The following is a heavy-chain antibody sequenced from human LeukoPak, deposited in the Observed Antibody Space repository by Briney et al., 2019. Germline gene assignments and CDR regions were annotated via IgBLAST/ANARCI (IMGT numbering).Heavy chain of an antibody. V-gene: IGHV4-38-2*01. CDR1: GYPINNAYY. D-gene: IGHD6-13*01. J-gene: IGHJ3*01. CDR3: ARWAWQQLE. Sequence: SETLSLTCAVSGYPINNAYYWVWIRQPPGKGLEWIGSIYYSGSTYYNPSLKSRVTISVDTSKNQFSLKLSSVTAADTAVYYCARWAWQQLEWGQGTMVTVSS. CDR2: IYYSGST.